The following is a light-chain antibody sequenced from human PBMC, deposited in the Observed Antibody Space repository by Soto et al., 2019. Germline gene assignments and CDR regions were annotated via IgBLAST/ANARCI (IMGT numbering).Light chain of an antibody. CDR3: QQRRNWVS. CDR2: DTS. V-gene: IGKV3-11*01. CDR1: QSVDTY. J-gene: IGKJ3*01. Sequence: LTQSPAILSLSPGERATLSCTASQSVDTYIAWYQQRPGQPPRLLIHDTSHRASGVPARFSGSGSGTDFTLTITRLEPEDVAVYFCQQRRNWVSFGPGTRL.